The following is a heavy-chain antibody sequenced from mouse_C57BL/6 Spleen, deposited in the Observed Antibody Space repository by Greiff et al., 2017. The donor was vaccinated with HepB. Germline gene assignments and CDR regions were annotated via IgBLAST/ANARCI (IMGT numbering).Heavy chain of an antibody. CDR2: IDPSDSYT. CDR1: GYTFTSYW. Sequence: VQLQQPGAELVKPGASVKLSCKASGYTFTSYWMQWVKQRPGQGLEWIGEIDPSDSYTNYNQKFKGKATLTVDTSSSTAYMQLSSLTSEDSAVYYCARDGDAGGAYWGQGTLVTVSA. J-gene: IGHJ3*01. V-gene: IGHV1-50*01. CDR3: ARDGDAGGAY. D-gene: IGHD2-3*01.